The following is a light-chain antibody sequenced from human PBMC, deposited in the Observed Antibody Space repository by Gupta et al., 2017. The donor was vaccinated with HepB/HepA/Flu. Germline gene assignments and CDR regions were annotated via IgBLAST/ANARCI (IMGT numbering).Light chain of an antibody. CDR3: QQSYNTPWT. J-gene: IGKJ1*01. Sequence: DIQMTQSPSSLSAFVGDRVTITCRASQSISSYLNWYQQKPGKAPKLLIYGASSLQSGVPSRFSGSGSGTDFTLTISRLQPEDFATYYCQQSYNTPWTFGQGTKVEIK. CDR2: GAS. V-gene: IGKV1-39*01. CDR1: QSISSY.